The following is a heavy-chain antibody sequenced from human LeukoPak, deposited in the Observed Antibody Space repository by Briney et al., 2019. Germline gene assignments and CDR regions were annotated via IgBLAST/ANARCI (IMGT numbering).Heavy chain of an antibody. Sequence: ASVKVSCKASGGTFSSYAISWVRQAPGQGLEWMGGIIPIFGTANYAQKFQGRVTITTDESTSTAYMELSSLRSEDTAVYYCARGIGSSTIFDNWFDPWGQGTLVTVSS. CDR1: GGTFSSYA. J-gene: IGHJ5*02. V-gene: IGHV1-69*05. D-gene: IGHD3-3*01. CDR3: ARGIGSSTIFDNWFDP. CDR2: IIPIFGTA.